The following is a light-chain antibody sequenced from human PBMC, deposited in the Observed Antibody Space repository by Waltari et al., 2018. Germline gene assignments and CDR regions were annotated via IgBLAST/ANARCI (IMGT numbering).Light chain of an antibody. Sequence: DIQMTQSPSTLSASVGDRVTITCRASQSISSWLAWYQQKPGKAPKLLIYKASSLESGVPSRFSGSGSGTEFTLSISSLQPDDFATYYCQQYNSYPYTFGQGTKLEIK. V-gene: IGKV1-5*03. CDR1: QSISSW. J-gene: IGKJ2*01. CDR3: QQYNSYPYT. CDR2: KAS.